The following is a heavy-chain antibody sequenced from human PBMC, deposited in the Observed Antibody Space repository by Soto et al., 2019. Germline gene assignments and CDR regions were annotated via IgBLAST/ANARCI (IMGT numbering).Heavy chain of an antibody. Sequence: PSETLSLTCTVSGGSISSYYWSWIRQPPGKGLEWIGYIYYSGITNYNPSLKSRVTISVDTSKNQFSLKLTSVTAADTAVYYCASTSYGYTFYDYWGQGILVTVSS. D-gene: IGHD5-18*01. CDR3: ASTSYGYTFYDY. J-gene: IGHJ4*02. V-gene: IGHV4-59*08. CDR1: GGSISSYY. CDR2: IYYSGIT.